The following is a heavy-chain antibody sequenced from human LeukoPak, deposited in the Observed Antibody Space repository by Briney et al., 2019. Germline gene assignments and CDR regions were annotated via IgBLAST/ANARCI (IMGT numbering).Heavy chain of an antibody. D-gene: IGHD5-12*01. J-gene: IGHJ4*02. Sequence: GGSLRLSCAASGFTFSSYSMNWVRQAPGKGLEWVSSISSGSSYIYYADSVKGRFTISRDNAKNSLYLQMNSLRAEDTAVYYCARDNLVATATIDYWGQGTLVTVSS. CDR1: GFTFSSYS. CDR3: ARDNLVATATIDY. CDR2: ISSGSSYI. V-gene: IGHV3-21*01.